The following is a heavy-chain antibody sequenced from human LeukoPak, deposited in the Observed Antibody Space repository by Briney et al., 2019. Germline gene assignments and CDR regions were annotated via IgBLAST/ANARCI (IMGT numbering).Heavy chain of an antibody. CDR3: ARQYSSSSGADAFDI. CDR1: GGSISSSSYY. CDR2: IYYSGST. V-gene: IGHV4-39*01. J-gene: IGHJ3*02. D-gene: IGHD6-6*01. Sequence: PSETLSLTCTVSGGSISSSSYYWGWIRQPPGKGLEWIGSIYYSGSTYYNPSLKSRVTISVDTSKNQFSLKLSSVTAADTAVYYCARQYSSSSGADAFDIWGQGTMVTVSS.